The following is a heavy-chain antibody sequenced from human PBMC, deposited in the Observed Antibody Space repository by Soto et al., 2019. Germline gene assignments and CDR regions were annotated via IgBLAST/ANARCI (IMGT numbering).Heavy chain of an antibody. CDR2: INPNSGNT. J-gene: IGHJ5*02. D-gene: IGHD3-16*01. Sequence: VQVEQSGAEVKKPGASVKVSCKTSGYTFSDYYMHWVRQAPGQGLEWMGWINPNSGNTDYAQKVRGRVTMTRERSITTAYMELTSLRSDDRAIYYCARDLGGYSNWFDPWGQGTLVTVSS. CDR1: GYTFSDYY. CDR3: ARDLGGYSNWFDP. V-gene: IGHV1-2*02.